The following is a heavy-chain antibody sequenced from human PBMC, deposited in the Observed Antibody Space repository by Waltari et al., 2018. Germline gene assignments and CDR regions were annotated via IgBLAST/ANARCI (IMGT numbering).Heavy chain of an antibody. CDR3: TSSNLGY. D-gene: IGHD3-3*01. V-gene: IGHV3-49*04. J-gene: IGHJ4*02. Sequence: EVQLVESGGGLVQPGRSLRLSCTASGFTFGDYAMSWVRQAPGKGLEWVGFIRSKAYGGTTEYAASVKGRFTISRDDSKSIAYLQMNSLKTEDTAVYYCTSSNLGYWGQGTLVIVSS. CDR2: IRSKAYGGTT. CDR1: GFTFGDYA.